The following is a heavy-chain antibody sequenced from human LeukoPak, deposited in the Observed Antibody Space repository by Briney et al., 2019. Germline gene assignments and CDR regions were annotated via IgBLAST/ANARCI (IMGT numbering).Heavy chain of an antibody. Sequence: QTGGSLRLSCAASGFTFSNYNINWVRQAPGKGLEWVSYISSSSITIYYADSVKGRFTISRDNAKNSLYLQMNSLRAEDTAVYYCARHYSGGYYSFDYWGQGTLVTVSS. CDR3: ARHYSGGYYSFDY. J-gene: IGHJ4*02. D-gene: IGHD3-10*01. V-gene: IGHV3-48*01. CDR1: GFTFSNYN. CDR2: ISSSSITI.